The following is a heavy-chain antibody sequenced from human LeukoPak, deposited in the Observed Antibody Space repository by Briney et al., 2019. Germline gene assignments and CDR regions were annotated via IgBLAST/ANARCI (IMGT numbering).Heavy chain of an antibody. CDR2: INWKGGSR. J-gene: IGHJ6*03. CDR1: GFTFDDYG. V-gene: IGHV3-20*04. CDR3: ARRGYCSGDSCYFYYYYYMDV. D-gene: IGHD2-15*01. Sequence: GGSLTLSCAASGFTFDDYGMSWVRQAPGKGLEWGSGINWKGGSRGYADSVKGRFTIPRDNAKNCLYLQMNSLRAEDTALYYCARRGYCSGDSCYFYYYYYMDVWGKGTTVTVSS.